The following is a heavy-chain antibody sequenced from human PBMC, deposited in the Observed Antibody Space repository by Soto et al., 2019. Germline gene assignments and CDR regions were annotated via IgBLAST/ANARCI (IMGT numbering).Heavy chain of an antibody. CDR2: ITGSGDST. J-gene: IGHJ4*02. CDR1: GFTFSSHA. V-gene: IGHV3-23*01. CDR3: ARDLQFSGWLSAQTFDY. Sequence: EVQLLESGGGLVQPGGSLRRSCAVSGFTFSSHAMSWVRQAPGKGLECVSSITGSGDSTYYADSVRGRFTLSRDKSKSILYLKMTSLRAEDTAVYYCARDLQFSGWLSAQTFDYWGQGTQVTVSS. D-gene: IGHD6-19*01.